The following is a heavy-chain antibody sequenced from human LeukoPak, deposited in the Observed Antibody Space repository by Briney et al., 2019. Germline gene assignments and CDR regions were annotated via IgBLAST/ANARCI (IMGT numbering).Heavy chain of an antibody. V-gene: IGHV4-59*05. J-gene: IGHJ4*02. D-gene: IGHD3-10*01. CDR3: ARTRYYYNSRSYGAPYYFDY. Sequence: SETLSLTCTVSGASISNNHWSWIRQSPGKGLEWIGSISYSGSTSYNPSLKRRVTISVDTSKNQFSLKLSSVTAADTAVYYCARTRYYYNSRSYGAPYYFDYWGQGTLVTVSS. CDR2: ISYSGST. CDR1: GASISNNH.